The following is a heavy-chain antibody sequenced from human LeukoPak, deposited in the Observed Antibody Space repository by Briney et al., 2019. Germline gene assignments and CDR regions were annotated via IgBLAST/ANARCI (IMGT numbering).Heavy chain of an antibody. CDR3: ARHSLKTIAAAVLDI. D-gene: IGHD6-13*01. CDR2: ISYDGSNK. V-gene: IGHV3-30-3*01. CDR1: GFTFSSYA. J-gene: IGHJ3*02. Sequence: GRSLRLSCAASGFTFSSYAMHWVRQAPGKGLEWVAVISYDGSNKYYADSVKGRFTISRDNSKNTLYLQMNSLRAEDTAVYYCARHSLKTIAAAVLDIWGQGTMVTVSS.